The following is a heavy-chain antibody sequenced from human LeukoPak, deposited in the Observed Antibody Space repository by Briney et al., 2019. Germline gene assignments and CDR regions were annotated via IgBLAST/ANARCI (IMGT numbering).Heavy chain of an antibody. D-gene: IGHD1-7*01. V-gene: IGHV4-39*01. Sequence: PSETLSLTCTVSGYSISGSTYYWGWIRQPPGKGLEWIGSVYHSGSTYYNPSLKSRLIMSVDLSKNQFSLKLTSVTAADTAMYYCARLNYGQNSGDGGQGTLVTVSS. CDR2: VYHSGST. J-gene: IGHJ4*02. CDR3: ARLNYGQNSGD. CDR1: GYSISGSTYY.